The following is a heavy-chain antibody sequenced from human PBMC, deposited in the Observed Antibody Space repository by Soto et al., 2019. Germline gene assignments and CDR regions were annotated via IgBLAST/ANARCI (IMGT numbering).Heavy chain of an antibody. CDR2: IYSGGRT. D-gene: IGHD2-15*01. Sequence: GGSLRLSCAASGFTVSRHYMSWVRQAPGKGLEWVSVIYSGGRTNYADSVKGRFTISRDNSKNSLYLQMNSLRAEDTAVYYCARVRCSGGSCYSGYDYWGQGTLVTVSS. CDR3: ARVRCSGGSCYSGYDY. CDR1: GFTVSRHY. V-gene: IGHV3-66*01. J-gene: IGHJ4*02.